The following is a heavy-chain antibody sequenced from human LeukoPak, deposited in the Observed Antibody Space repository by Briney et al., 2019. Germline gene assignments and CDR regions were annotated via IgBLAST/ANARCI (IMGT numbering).Heavy chain of an antibody. J-gene: IGHJ4*02. D-gene: IGHD3-9*01. Sequence: GASVKVSCKASGYTFTGYYMHWVRQAPGQGLEWMGWINPNSGGTNYAQKFQGRVTMTRDTSISTAYMELSRLRSDDTAVYYCARGPIRYFDWLPPVDWGQGTLVTVSS. CDR1: GYTFTGYY. V-gene: IGHV1-2*02. CDR3: ARGPIRYFDWLPPVD. CDR2: INPNSGGT.